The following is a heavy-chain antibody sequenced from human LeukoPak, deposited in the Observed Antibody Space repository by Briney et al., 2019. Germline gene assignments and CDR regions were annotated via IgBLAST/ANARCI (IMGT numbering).Heavy chain of an antibody. V-gene: IGHV1-2*02. J-gene: IGHJ3*02. CDR3: ARYSGYCSITSCYTVAAFDI. D-gene: IGHD2-2*02. Sequence: ASVKVSCKASGYTFTGYYMHWVRQAPGQGLEWMGWINPNSGGTNYAQKFQGRVTMTRDTSISTAYMELSRLRSDDTAVYYCARYSGYCSITSCYTVAAFDIWGQGTMVTVSS. CDR1: GYTFTGYY. CDR2: INPNSGGT.